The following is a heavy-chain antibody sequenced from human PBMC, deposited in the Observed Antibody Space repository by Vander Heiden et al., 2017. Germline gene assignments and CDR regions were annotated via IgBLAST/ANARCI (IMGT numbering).Heavy chain of an antibody. J-gene: IGHJ6*02. CDR1: GYSFTSHW. CDR2: IDPGDSYT. Sequence: VQLVQSGTEVKKPGESPRISCKASGYSFTSHWIGWGRQMAGKGLEWVGRIDPGDSYTNYSPSFEGHVTISTDNSINTAYLQWSSLKASDTAMYYCARLDPHSKSYTFYGMEVWGQGTTVTVSS. D-gene: IGHD3-16*01. V-gene: IGHV5-10-1*03. CDR3: ARLDPHSKSYTFYGMEV.